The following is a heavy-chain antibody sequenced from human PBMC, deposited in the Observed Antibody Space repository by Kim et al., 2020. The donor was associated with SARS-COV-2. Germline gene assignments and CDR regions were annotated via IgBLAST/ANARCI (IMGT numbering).Heavy chain of an antibody. Sequence: GWSLRLSCAASGFTFSSYDMHWVRQATGKGLEWVSTIGTAGDTYYPGSVKGRFTISRENAKNSLYLQMNSLRAGDTAVYYCARIGYYYDSSGYRTYYYYYMDVGGKGTTVTVSS. CDR2: IGTAGDT. J-gene: IGHJ6*03. V-gene: IGHV3-13*01. D-gene: IGHD3-22*01. CDR1: GFTFSSYD. CDR3: ARIGYYYDSSGYRTYYYYYMDV.